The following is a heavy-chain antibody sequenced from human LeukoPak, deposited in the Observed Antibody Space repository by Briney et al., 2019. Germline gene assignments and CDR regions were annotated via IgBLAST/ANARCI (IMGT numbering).Heavy chain of an antibody. Sequence: EASVKVSCKASGYTFTSYGISWVRQAPGQGLEWMGWISAYNGNTNYAQKLQGRVTMTTDTSTSTAYMELRSLRSDATAVYYCARGGPAAYYYYYYMDVWGKGTTVTVSS. V-gene: IGHV1-18*01. CDR2: ISAYNGNT. CDR1: GYTFTSYG. D-gene: IGHD2-2*01. J-gene: IGHJ6*03. CDR3: ARGGPAAYYYYYYMDV.